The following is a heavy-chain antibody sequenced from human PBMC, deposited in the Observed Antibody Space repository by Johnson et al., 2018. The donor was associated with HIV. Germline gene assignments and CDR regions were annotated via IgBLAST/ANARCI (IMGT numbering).Heavy chain of an antibody. J-gene: IGHJ3*02. CDR1: GFTVSSNY. Sequence: VQLVESGGGLVQPGGSLRLSCAASGFTVSSNYMSWVRQAPGKGLEWVSAFSVSGAGSYYADSVKGRFTISRDNSKNTLYLQMNSLRAEDTAVYYCAKGGYCSGGSCYPDAFDIWGQGTMVTVSS. D-gene: IGHD2-15*01. CDR2: FSVSGAGS. V-gene: IGHV3-23*04. CDR3: AKGGYCSGGSCYPDAFDI.